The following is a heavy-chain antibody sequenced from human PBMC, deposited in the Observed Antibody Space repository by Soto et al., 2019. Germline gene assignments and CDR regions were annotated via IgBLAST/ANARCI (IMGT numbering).Heavy chain of an antibody. CDR1: GGSINTNTYY. J-gene: IGHJ1*01. Sequence: SETLSLTCAVSGGSINTNTYYWGWIRQPPGKGLEWIGIMSRSGSTHYNPSLKSRLTISLDMSKNHFSLDLRSVTAADTAVYFRVGPFNRWRRGPFPEWGQGPPVPGSS. D-gene: IGHD1-1*01. CDR2: MSRSGST. V-gene: IGHV4-39*02. CDR3: VGPFNRWRRGPFPE.